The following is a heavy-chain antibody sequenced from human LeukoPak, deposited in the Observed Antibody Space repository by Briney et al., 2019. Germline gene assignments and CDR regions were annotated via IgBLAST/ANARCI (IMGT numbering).Heavy chain of an antibody. D-gene: IGHD6-19*01. V-gene: IGHV4-59*01. CDR3: ARDSSGFMPFDP. CDR2: IYYSGST. Sequence: PSETLSLTCTVSGRSISSYYWSWIRQPPGKGLEWIGYIYYSGSTNYNPSLKSRVTISVDTSKNQFSLKLSSVTAADTAVYYCARDSSGFMPFDPWGQGTLVTVSS. CDR1: GRSISSYY. J-gene: IGHJ5*02.